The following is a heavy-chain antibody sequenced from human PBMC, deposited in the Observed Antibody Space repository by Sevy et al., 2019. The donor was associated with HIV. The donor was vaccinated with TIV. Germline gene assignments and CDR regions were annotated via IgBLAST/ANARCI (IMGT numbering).Heavy chain of an antibody. V-gene: IGHV3-23*01. Sequence: GGSLRLSCAASGFTFSSYAMSWVRQAPGKGLEWVSAISGSGGSTYYAHSVKGRFTISRDNSKNTLYLQMNSLRAEDTAVYYCAKDGVRGTIFGVVIVGFDPWGQGTLVTVSS. CDR2: ISGSGGST. CDR1: GFTFSSYA. J-gene: IGHJ5*02. D-gene: IGHD3-3*01. CDR3: AKDGVRGTIFGVVIVGFDP.